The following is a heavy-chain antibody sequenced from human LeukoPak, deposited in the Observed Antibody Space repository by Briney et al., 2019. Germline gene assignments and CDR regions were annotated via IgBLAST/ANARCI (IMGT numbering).Heavy chain of an antibody. J-gene: IGHJ4*02. D-gene: IGHD6-19*01. CDR3: ARAPAPHISGSDYHFDY. CDR1: GGSISSGRCY. CDR2: FYTSGTT. V-gene: IGHV4-61*02. Sequence: SETLSLTCTVSGGSISSGRCYWIWNRQPPGKELNGFGRFYTSGTTNYNSSLRSRVTISLDTSKDQFSLRLRSVTAADTAVYYCARAPAPHISGSDYHFDYWGQGTLVTVSS.